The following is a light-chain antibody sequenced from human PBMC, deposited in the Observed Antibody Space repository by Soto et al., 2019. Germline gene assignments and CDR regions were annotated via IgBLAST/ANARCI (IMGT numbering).Light chain of an antibody. Sequence: DIHRTQSPCTLSSSLVDGVTITCRASQRISTWLAWYQQKPGKAPKLLISDASSLETGVPSRFSGSGSGTEFTLTINSLQTDDFATYYCQQYKSYWTFGQGTKVDIK. J-gene: IGKJ1*01. CDR1: QRISTW. V-gene: IGKV1-5*01. CDR3: QQYKSYWT. CDR2: DAS.